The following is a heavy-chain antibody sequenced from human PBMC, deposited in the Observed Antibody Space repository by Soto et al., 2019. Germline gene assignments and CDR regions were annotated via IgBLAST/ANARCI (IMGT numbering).Heavy chain of an antibody. CDR3: SMGLGGYGGNPDAFGS. Sequence: PSETLSLPGAVYGGSFSAYCWSWSGRPPGKGREGSGEINYRRSTNYNPALTSRLPISGDASKKQGSLKLSPVNGADTAVLFCSMGLGGYGGNPDAFGSWGQGTMGTVSS. J-gene: IGHJ3*02. V-gene: IGHV4-34*01. CDR1: GGSFSAYC. CDR2: INYRRST. D-gene: IGHD4-17*01.